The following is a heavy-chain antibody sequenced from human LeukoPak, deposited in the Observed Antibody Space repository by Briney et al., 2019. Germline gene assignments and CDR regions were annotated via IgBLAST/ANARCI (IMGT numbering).Heavy chain of an antibody. CDR2: IIPIFGTA. V-gene: IGHV1-69*05. CDR1: GGTFSSYA. CDR3: AREYGGNSDLSWFDP. D-gene: IGHD4-23*01. J-gene: IGHJ5*02. Sequence: GASVKVSCKASGGTFSSYAISWVRQAPGQGLEWMGGIIPIFGTANYAQKFQGRVTITTDESTSTSYMELSSLRSEDTAVYYCAREYGGNSDLSWFDPWGQGTLVTVSS.